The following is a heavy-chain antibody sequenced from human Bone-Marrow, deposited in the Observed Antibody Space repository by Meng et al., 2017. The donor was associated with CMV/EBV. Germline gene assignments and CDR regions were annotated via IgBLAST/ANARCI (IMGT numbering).Heavy chain of an antibody. V-gene: IGHV4-34*01. CDR3: ARSEMATSAPTSLFDY. J-gene: IGHJ4*02. Sequence: SETRSLTCAVYGGYFSGYYWGWNRQPPGKGLEWIGEINHSGSTNYNPSRKSRVTISVDTSKNQFSLKLSAVNAADTAVYYCARSEMATSAPTSLFDYWGQGTLVTVSS. CDR2: INHSGST. CDR1: GGYFSGYY. D-gene: IGHD5-24*01.